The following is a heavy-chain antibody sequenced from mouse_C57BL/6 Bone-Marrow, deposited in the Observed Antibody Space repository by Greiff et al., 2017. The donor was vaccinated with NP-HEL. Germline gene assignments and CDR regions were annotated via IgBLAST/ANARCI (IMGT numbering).Heavy chain of an antibody. Sequence: QVQLQQPGAELVKPGTSVKLSCKASGYTFTSYWMHWVKQRPGQGLEWIGMIHPNGGSTNYNEKFKSKATLTVDTSSSTAYMQLSSLTSEDSAVYYCARAGYWYFDVWGTGTTVTVSS. J-gene: IGHJ1*03. CDR2: IHPNGGST. V-gene: IGHV1-64*01. CDR3: ARAGYWYFDV. CDR1: GYTFTSYW.